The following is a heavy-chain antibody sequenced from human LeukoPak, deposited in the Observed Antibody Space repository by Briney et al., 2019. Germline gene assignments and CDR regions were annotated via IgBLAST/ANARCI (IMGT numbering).Heavy chain of an antibody. Sequence: GGSLRLSCAASGFTFSSYAMSWVRQAPGKGLEWVSAISGSGGSTYYADSVKGRFTISRDNSKNTLYLQMNSLRAEDTAVYYCAKGASLWFGEFRLRGDDAFDIWGQGTMVTVSS. CDR2: ISGSGGST. D-gene: IGHD3-10*01. V-gene: IGHV3-23*01. CDR3: AKGASLWFGEFRLRGDDAFDI. J-gene: IGHJ3*02. CDR1: GFTFSSYA.